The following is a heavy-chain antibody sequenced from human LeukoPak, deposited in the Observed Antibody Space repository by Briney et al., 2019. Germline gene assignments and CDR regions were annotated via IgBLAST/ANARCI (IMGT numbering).Heavy chain of an antibody. Sequence: AGGSLRLSCAASGFTFNSYALSWVRQAPGKGLEWVSAISDGGGSTYYADSVKGRFTISRDNSKNTVYLQMNSLRVEDTAVYYRAKDLDGYGGLRGDAFDIWGQGTMVIVSS. CDR1: GFTFNSYA. V-gene: IGHV3-23*01. J-gene: IGHJ3*02. CDR2: ISDGGGST. CDR3: AKDLDGYGGLRGDAFDI. D-gene: IGHD5-24*01.